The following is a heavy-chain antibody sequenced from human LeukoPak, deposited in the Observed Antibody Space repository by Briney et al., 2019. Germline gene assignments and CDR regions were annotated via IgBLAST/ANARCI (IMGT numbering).Heavy chain of an antibody. V-gene: IGHV3-74*01. CDR1: GFIFSNYW. J-gene: IGHJ4*02. CDR2: INSDGSST. D-gene: IGHD4-17*01. Sequence: GGSLRLSCAASGFIFSNYWMHWVRQAPGKGLVWVSRINSDGSSTTYADSVKGRFTISRDNAKNTLYLQMNSLRAEDTAVYYCARGVHATVTRFDSWGQGTLVPVSS. CDR3: ARGVHATVTRFDS.